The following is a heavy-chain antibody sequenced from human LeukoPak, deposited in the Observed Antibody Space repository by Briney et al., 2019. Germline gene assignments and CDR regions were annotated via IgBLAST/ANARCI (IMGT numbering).Heavy chain of an antibody. CDR1: GGTFSSYA. D-gene: IGHD2-21*01. V-gene: IGHV1-69*13. CDR2: IIPIFGTA. Sequence: SVKVSCKASGGTFSSYAISWVRQAPGQGLEWMGGIIPIFGTANYAQKFQGRVTITADESMSTAYMELSSLRSEDTAVYYCARDQGTGGGDYYYGMDVWGKGTTVTVSS. CDR3: ARDQGTGGGDYYYGMDV. J-gene: IGHJ6*04.